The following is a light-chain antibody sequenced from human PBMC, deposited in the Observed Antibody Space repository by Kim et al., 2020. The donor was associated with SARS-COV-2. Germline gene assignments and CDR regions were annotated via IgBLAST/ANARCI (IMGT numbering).Light chain of an antibody. J-gene: IGLJ2*01. CDR3: SSYTSSSSVV. Sequence: QSALTQPASVSGSPGQSFTISCTGTSSDVGGYNYVSWYQQHPGKAPKLMIYDVSKRPSGVSHRFSGSKSGNTASLTISGLQAEDEADYYCSSYTSSSSVVFGGGTKLTVL. V-gene: IGLV2-14*01. CDR1: SSDVGGYNY. CDR2: DVS.